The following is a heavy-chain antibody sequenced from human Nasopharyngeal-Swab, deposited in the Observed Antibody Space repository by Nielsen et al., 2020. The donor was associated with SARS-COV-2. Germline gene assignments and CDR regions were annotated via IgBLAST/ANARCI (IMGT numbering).Heavy chain of an antibody. CDR1: GGSFSGYY. CDR2: INHSGST. CDR3: ARRGYSGYDRGDGMDV. Sequence: SETLSLTCAVYGGSFSGYYWSWIRQPPGKGLEWIGEINHSGSTNYNPSLKSRVTISVDTSKNQFSLKLSSVTAADTAAYYCARRGYSGYDRGDGMDVWGQGTTVTVSS. D-gene: IGHD5-12*01. J-gene: IGHJ6*02. V-gene: IGHV4-34*01.